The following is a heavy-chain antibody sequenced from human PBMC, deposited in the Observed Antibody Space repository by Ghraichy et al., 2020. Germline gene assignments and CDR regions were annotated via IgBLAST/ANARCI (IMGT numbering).Heavy chain of an antibody. CDR1: GFTFDDYA. V-gene: IGHV3-9*01. Sequence: GGTLRLSCAASGFTFDDYAMHWVRQAPGKGLEWVSGISWNSGSIGYADSVKGRFTISRDNAKNSLYLQMNSLRAEDTALYYCAKDISTVVTSYYFDYWCQGTLVTVSS. CDR2: ISWNSGSI. D-gene: IGHD4-23*01. CDR3: AKDISTVVTSYYFDY. J-gene: IGHJ4*02.